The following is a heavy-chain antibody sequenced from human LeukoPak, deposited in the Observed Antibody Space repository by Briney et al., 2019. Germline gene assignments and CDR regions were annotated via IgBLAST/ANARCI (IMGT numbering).Heavy chain of an antibody. Sequence: GGSLRLSCAASGFTVSRNYMSWVRQAPGKGLECVSVIYSGGNTYYTDSVKGRFTISRDNSKNTLYLQMNSLRAEDTAVYYCAPERTYFDYWGQGTLVTVSS. D-gene: IGHD1-1*01. J-gene: IGHJ4*02. CDR2: IYSGGNT. CDR1: GFTVSRNY. CDR3: APERTYFDY. V-gene: IGHV3-66*01.